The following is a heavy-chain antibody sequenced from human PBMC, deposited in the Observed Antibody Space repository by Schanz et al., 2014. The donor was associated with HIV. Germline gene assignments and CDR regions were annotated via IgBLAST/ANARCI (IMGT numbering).Heavy chain of an antibody. D-gene: IGHD4-4*01. CDR2: ISRDGTNT. J-gene: IGHJ4*02. CDR3: ARGGLQWHPEWFDY. CDR1: GFTLNSYD. Sequence: EMQVVESGGGLVKPGGSLRLSCAASGFTLNSYDMNWVRQTPWKGLEWVSSISRDGTNTYYADSVRGRFTISRDNSKNPLYLQMNSLRAEDTAVYYCARGGLQWHPEWFDYWGQGTLVSVSS. V-gene: IGHV3-21*01.